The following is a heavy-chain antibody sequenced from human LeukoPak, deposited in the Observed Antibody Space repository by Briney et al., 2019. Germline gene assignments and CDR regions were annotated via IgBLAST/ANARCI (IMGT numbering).Heavy chain of an antibody. Sequence: GASVKVSCKASGYTFTGYHMHLVRQAPGQGLEWMGWINPNSGGTNYAQRFQGRVTMTRDTSISTAYMELSRLRSDDTAVYYCSRSPHYSNHYYYYMDVWGKGTTVTVS. CDR2: INPNSGGT. D-gene: IGHD4-11*01. CDR1: GYTFTGYH. V-gene: IGHV1-2*02. J-gene: IGHJ6*03. CDR3: SRSPHYSNHYYYYMDV.